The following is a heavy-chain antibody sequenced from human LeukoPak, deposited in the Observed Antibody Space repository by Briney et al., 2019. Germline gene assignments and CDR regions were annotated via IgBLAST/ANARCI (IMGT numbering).Heavy chain of an antibody. CDR3: ARGWYSSSSHIDY. J-gene: IGHJ4*02. CDR2: ISSSSSYI. D-gene: IGHD6-6*01. Sequence: GGSLRLSCAASGFTFSSYSMNWARQAPGKGLEWVSSISSSSSYIYYADSVKGRFTISRDNAKNSLYLQMNSLRAEDTAVYYCARGWYSSSSHIDYWGQGTLVTVSS. CDR1: GFTFSSYS. V-gene: IGHV3-21*01.